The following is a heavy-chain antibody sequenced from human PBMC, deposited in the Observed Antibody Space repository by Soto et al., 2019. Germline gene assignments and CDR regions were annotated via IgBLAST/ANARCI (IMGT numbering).Heavy chain of an antibody. CDR2: INHRGSA. V-gene: IGHV4-34*01. CDR3: ARTDIVTTNCFDP. J-gene: IGHJ5*02. D-gene: IGHD5-12*01. Sequence: SETLSLTCAVYGESFIGYYWTWIRQPPGKGLEWIGEINHRGSANYNPSIKSRVTISVDTSKNQFSLKLSSVTAADTSVYYCARTDIVTTNCFDPWGQGTLVTVSS. CDR1: GESFIGYY.